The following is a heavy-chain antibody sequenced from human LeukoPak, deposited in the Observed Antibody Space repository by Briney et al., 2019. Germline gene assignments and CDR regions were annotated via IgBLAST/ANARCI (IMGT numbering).Heavy chain of an antibody. Sequence: GGSLRLSCAASGFTFDDYAMHWVRQAPGKGLEWVSGISWNSGSIGYADSVKGRFTISRDNAKNSLYLRMNSLRAEDTALYYCAKGNIAVADHFDYWGQGTLVTVSS. D-gene: IGHD6-19*01. CDR2: ISWNSGSI. CDR1: GFTFDDYA. J-gene: IGHJ4*02. CDR3: AKGNIAVADHFDY. V-gene: IGHV3-9*01.